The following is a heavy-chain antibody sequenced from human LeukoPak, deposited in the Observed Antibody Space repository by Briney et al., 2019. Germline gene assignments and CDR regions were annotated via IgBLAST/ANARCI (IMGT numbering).Heavy chain of an antibody. CDR1: GGTFSSYA. V-gene: IGHV1-69*01. D-gene: IGHD5-24*01. CDR3: ARDSGDGYNYLDY. Sequence: SVKVSCKASGGTFSSYAISWVRQAPGQGLEWMGGIIPNFGTSNYAQQFQGRVTITADESTSTAYMELSSLRSEDTAVYYCARDSGDGYNYLDYWGQGTLVTVS. CDR2: IIPNFGTS. J-gene: IGHJ4*02.